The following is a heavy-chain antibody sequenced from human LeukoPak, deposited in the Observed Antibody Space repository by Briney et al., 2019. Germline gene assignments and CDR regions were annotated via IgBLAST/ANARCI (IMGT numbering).Heavy chain of an antibody. CDR1: GFTFDDYA. Sequence: GGSLRLSCAASGFTFDDYAMHWVRQALGKGLEWVSGISWNSGSIGYADSVKGRFTISRDNAKNSLYLQMNSLRAEDTALYYCAKDTNYYDSSGPLYYYYGMDVWGQGTTVTVSS. CDR3: AKDTNYYDSSGPLYYYYGMDV. J-gene: IGHJ6*02. V-gene: IGHV3-9*01. D-gene: IGHD3-22*01. CDR2: ISWNSGSI.